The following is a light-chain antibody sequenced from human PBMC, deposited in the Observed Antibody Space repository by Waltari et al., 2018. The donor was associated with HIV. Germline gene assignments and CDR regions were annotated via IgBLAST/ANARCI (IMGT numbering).Light chain of an antibody. Sequence: SYELTQPPSVSVSPGQTASISCSGDKLGDKYASWYQQRPGQSPIVVIPQDTKRPSGIPERFSGANSGNTATLTVSGTQAMDEADYYCQAWDSNTVVFGGGTKLTVL. CDR1: KLGDKY. J-gene: IGLJ2*01. CDR3: QAWDSNTVV. CDR2: QDT. V-gene: IGLV3-1*01.